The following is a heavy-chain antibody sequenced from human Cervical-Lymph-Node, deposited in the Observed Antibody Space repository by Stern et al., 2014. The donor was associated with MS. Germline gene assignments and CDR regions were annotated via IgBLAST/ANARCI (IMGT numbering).Heavy chain of an antibody. V-gene: IGHV3-11*01. J-gene: IGHJ4*02. CDR1: GFTFSDYY. D-gene: IGHD6-13*01. CDR3: ARDSSTWYAYFDY. Sequence: VQLVESGGGLVKPGGSLRLSCAASGFTFSDYYMYWIRQAPGQGLEFVAYITTSGSTVSYADSVRGRFTISRDNAQNSVYLQMNSLTAEDTAIYYCARDSSTWYAYFDYWGQGTQVTVSS. CDR2: ITTSGSTV.